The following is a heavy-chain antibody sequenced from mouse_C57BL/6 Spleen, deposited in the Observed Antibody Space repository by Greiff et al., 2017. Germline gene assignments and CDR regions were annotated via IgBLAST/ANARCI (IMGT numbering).Heavy chain of an antibody. J-gene: IGHJ2*01. V-gene: IGHV1-15*01. CDR1: GYTFTDYE. Sequence: QVQLKESGAELVRPGASVTLSCKASGYTFTDYEMHWVKQTPVHGLEWIGAIDPETGGTAYNQKFKGKAILTADKSSSTAYMELRSLTSEDSAVYYCTNYDSSDYWGQGTTLTVSS. CDR2: IDPETGGT. D-gene: IGHD2-4*01. CDR3: TNYDSSDY.